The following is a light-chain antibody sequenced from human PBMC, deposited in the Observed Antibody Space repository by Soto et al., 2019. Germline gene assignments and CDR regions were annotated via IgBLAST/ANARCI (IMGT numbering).Light chain of an antibody. CDR3: QQYDNWPFT. V-gene: IGKV3D-15*01. CDR2: GAS. J-gene: IGKJ3*01. Sequence: EIVMTQSPATLSVSPGERATLSCRASQSVSSNLAWYQQKPGQVPRLLIYGASTRATGIPARFSGSGSGTEFTLTISSLQSEDFAVHYCQQYDNWPFTFGPGTKVDIK. CDR1: QSVSSN.